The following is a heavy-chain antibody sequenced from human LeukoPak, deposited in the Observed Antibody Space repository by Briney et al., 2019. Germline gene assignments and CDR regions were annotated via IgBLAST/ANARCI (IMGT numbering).Heavy chain of an antibody. CDR1: GGSISSSSYY. CDR2: IYYSGST. D-gene: IGHD5-12*01. CDR3: ARGGYANYNWFDP. V-gene: IGHV4-39*01. J-gene: IGHJ5*02. Sequence: SETLSLTCTVSGGSISSSSYYWGWIRQPPGKGLEWIGSIYYSGSTYYNPSLKSRVTISVDTSKNQFFLKLSSVTAADTAVYYCARGGYANYNWFDPWGQGTLVTVSS.